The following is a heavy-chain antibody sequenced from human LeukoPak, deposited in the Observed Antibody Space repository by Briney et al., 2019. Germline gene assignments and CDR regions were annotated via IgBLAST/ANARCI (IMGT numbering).Heavy chain of an antibody. Sequence: SETLSLTCTVSGGSISSSSYYWGWIRQPPGKGLEWIGSIYSGGRIYYNPSLKSRVSISIDTSNNDLSLKVTSVTAADTAGYYCARAPWAYGNYVHAFDIWGQGTMVTVSS. CDR2: IYSGGRI. D-gene: IGHD4-11*01. V-gene: IGHV4-39*07. CDR1: GGSISSSSYY. J-gene: IGHJ3*02. CDR3: ARAPWAYGNYVHAFDI.